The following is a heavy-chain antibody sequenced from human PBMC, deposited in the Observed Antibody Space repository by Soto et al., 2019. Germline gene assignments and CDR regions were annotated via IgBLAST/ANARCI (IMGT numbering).Heavy chain of an antibody. CDR2: ITSSSDTI. V-gene: IGHV3-48*02. J-gene: IGHJ6*02. Sequence: GGSLRISSVASGFTFSSFPMNRVRQDPGRGLEWVAYITSSSDTIYYSDSVKGRFTISRDNGKNSLFLQMNSLRDEDTAVYYCARVVVVIPPGYYYAMDVWGQGTTVTVSS. CDR1: GFTFSSFP. CDR3: ARVVVVIPPGYYYAMDV. D-gene: IGHD3-22*01.